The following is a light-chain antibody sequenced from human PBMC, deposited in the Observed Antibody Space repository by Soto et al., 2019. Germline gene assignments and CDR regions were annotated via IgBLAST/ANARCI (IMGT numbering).Light chain of an antibody. J-gene: IGKJ4*01. CDR3: QQYYSTPLT. CDR1: QSVLFSSNNKNY. Sequence: DIVMTQSPDSLAVSLGARATINCKSCQSVLFSSNNKNYLAWYQQKPGQPPKLLIYWASTRESGVPDRLSGSGSGTDFTLTISSLQAEDVAVYYCQQYYSTPLTFGGGTKVEIK. V-gene: IGKV4-1*01. CDR2: WAS.